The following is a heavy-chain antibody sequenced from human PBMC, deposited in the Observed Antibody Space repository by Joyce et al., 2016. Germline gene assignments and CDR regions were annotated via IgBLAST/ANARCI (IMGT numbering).Heavy chain of an antibody. V-gene: IGHV4-4*02. Sequence: QVQLQESGPGLVKPSGTLSLTCAVSGGSISSAHWWSWVRQPPGKGLEWIGEIYLGGSTTYNPYLKSRVTISVDKSKNQLSLKMNSVTAADTAVYYCARNGAYSQDSWGQGTLVTVSS. CDR1: GGSISSAHW. D-gene: IGHD5-12*01. J-gene: IGHJ5*01. CDR2: IYLGGST. CDR3: ARNGAYSQDS.